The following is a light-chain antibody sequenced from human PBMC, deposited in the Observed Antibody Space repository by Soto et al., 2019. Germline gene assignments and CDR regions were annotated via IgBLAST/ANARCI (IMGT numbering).Light chain of an antibody. CDR2: GAS. J-gene: IGKJ1*01. V-gene: IGKV3-15*01. CDR1: QSVSNN. Sequence: EIVMTQSPAILSVSPGDRATLSCRAGQSVSNNLAWYQQKPGQTPRLVIYGASNRATGVPARFSGSGSGTDFTLTISSLQSEDFAVYYCQHYYNWPRTFGQGTKVEI. CDR3: QHYYNWPRT.